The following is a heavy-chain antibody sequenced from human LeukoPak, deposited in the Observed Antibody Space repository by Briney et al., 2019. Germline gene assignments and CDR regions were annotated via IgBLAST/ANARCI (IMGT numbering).Heavy chain of an antibody. D-gene: IGHD3-22*01. CDR3: ARVAGDSSGIDY. J-gene: IGHJ4*02. CDR2: IYYSGST. CDR1: GGSLSSHY. Sequence: SETLSLTCTVSGGSLSSHYWSWIRQPPGKGLEWNGYIYYSGSTNYNPSLKSRVTISVDTSKNQCSLKLSSVTAADTAVYYCARVAGDSSGIDYWGQGTLVTVSS. V-gene: IGHV4-59*11.